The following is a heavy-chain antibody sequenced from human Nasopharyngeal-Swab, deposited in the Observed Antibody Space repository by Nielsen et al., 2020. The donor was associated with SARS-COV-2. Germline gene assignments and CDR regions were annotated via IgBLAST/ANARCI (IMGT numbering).Heavy chain of an antibody. CDR2: ISAYNGNT. CDR3: AREKQARLNDYYYYGMDV. Sequence: ASVKVSCKASGYTFTSYVISWVRQAPGQGLEWMGWISAYNGNTNYAQKLQGRVTMTTDTSTSTAYMELRSLRSDDTAVYYCAREKQARLNDYYYYGMDVWGQGTTVTVSS. CDR1: GYTFTSYV. D-gene: IGHD6-6*01. V-gene: IGHV1-18*01. J-gene: IGHJ6*02.